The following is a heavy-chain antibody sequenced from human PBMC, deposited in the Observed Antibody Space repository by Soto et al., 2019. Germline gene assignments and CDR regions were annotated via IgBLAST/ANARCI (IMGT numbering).Heavy chain of an antibody. CDR2: ISAYDGKT. CDR1: GYTFNTYG. J-gene: IGHJ4*02. V-gene: IGHV1-18*01. Sequence: ASVKVSCKTSGYTFNTYGINWVRQAPGQGLELMGWISAYDGKTTYAQKFQGRVTLTRDTSTSTVYMDLSSLRSEDTAVYYCARGRFTTVTTWWYFDYWGQGALVTVSS. D-gene: IGHD4-17*01. CDR3: ARGRFTTVTTWWYFDY.